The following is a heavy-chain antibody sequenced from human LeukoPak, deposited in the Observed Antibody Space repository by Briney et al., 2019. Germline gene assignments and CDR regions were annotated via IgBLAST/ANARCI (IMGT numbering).Heavy chain of an antibody. J-gene: IGHJ4*02. Sequence: GESPKISCKGSGSSFTGHCIVWVRQMPGKGLEWMGIIYPGDSDTRYSPSFQGQVTISADKSISTAYLQWSSLKASDTAIYYCASPHIGCTSISCYFAYWGQGTLVTVSS. D-gene: IGHD2-2*01. V-gene: IGHV5-51*01. CDR1: GSSFTGHC. CDR2: IYPGDSDT. CDR3: ASPHIGCTSISCYFAY.